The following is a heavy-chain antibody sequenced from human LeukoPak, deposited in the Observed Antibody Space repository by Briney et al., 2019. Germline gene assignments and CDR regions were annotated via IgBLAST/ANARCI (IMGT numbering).Heavy chain of an antibody. CDR3: ARGINYAFDI. Sequence: PGVSLRLFCAASGFSVRSYTMNWVRQAPGKGLEWVSHITKSGSAIYHADSVKGRFTISRDNAKNSLYLQMNSLRDEDTAVYYCARGINYAFDIWGQGTMVTVSS. J-gene: IGHJ3*02. D-gene: IGHD1-7*01. CDR2: ITKSGSAI. CDR1: GFSVRSYT. V-gene: IGHV3-48*02.